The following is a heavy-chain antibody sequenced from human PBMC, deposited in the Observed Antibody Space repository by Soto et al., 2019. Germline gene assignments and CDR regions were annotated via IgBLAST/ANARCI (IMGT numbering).Heavy chain of an antibody. D-gene: IGHD3-10*01. Sequence: QVQLVQSGAEVKKPGSSVKVSCKASGGTFGRYTLSWVRQAPGQGLEWMGWIIPILETANYARRFQGRLTITADTSTGPAYMDLSGLKSDDTGVYYCARGGKLGGDLEVWGKGTPVTVSS. CDR2: IIPILETA. V-gene: IGHV1-69*08. CDR1: GGTFGRYT. CDR3: ARGGKLGGDLEV. J-gene: IGHJ6*04.